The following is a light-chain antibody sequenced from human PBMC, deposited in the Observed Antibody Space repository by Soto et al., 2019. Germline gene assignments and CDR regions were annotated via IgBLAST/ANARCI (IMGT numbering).Light chain of an antibody. Sequence: QSVLTQPASVSGSPGQSITISCTGTSSDVGSYNLVSWYQQHPGKVPKLMIYEVSKRPSGVSNRFSGSKSGNTASLTISGLQAEDEADYYCCSYAGSSTLPYVFGTGTKVTVL. CDR3: CSYAGSSTLPYV. CDR2: EVS. CDR1: SSDVGSYNL. V-gene: IGLV2-23*02. J-gene: IGLJ1*01.